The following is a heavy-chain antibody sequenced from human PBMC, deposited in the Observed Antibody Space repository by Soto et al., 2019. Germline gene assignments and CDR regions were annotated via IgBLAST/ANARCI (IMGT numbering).Heavy chain of an antibody. J-gene: IGHJ4*02. D-gene: IGHD1-26*01. CDR1: GFTFSSYW. CDR2: IKQDGSEK. CDR3: AREMVWWEWGGDYFDY. Sequence: PGGSLRLSCAASGFTFSSYWMSWVRQAPGKGLEWVANIKQDGSEKYYVDSVKGRFTISRDNAKNSLYLQMNSLRAEDTAVYYCAREMVWWEWGGDYFDYWGQGTLVTVSS. V-gene: IGHV3-7*03.